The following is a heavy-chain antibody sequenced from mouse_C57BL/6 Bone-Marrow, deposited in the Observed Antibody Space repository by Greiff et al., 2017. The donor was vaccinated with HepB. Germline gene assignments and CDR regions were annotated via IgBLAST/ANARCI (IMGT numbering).Heavy chain of an antibody. J-gene: IGHJ1*03. Sequence: VQLQQSGTVLARPGASVKMSCKTSGYTFTSYWMHWVKQRPGQGLEWIGAIYPGNSDTSYNQKFKGKAKLTAVTSASTAYMELSSLTNGDSAVYYCTRSHYYGSSYGWYFDVWGTGTTVTVSS. D-gene: IGHD1-1*01. CDR1: GYTFTSYW. CDR3: TRSHYYGSSYGWYFDV. CDR2: IYPGNSDT. V-gene: IGHV1-5*01.